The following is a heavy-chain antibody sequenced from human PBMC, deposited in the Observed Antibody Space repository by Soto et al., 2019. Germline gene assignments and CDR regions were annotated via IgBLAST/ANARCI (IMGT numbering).Heavy chain of an antibody. D-gene: IGHD3-16*02. CDR3: AKDRGIIDPFDY. CDR2: ISGSTSGT. CDR1: GFAFSSYA. J-gene: IGHJ4*02. Sequence: EVQLLGSGGGLVQPGGSLRLSCAASGFAFSSYAMSWVRQAPGKGLEWVSSISGSTSGTYYADAVKGRFTISRDNSNNTLYLQMNSLSAEDTAVYYCAKDRGIIDPFDYWGQGALVTVSS. V-gene: IGHV3-23*01.